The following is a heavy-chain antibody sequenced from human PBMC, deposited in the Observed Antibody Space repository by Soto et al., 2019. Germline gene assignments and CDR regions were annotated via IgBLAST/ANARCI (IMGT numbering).Heavy chain of an antibody. CDR1: GGSISSSNW. CDR3: ARDGEGSGYPPDAFDI. D-gene: IGHD3-22*01. J-gene: IGHJ3*02. CDR2: IYHSGST. V-gene: IGHV4-4*02. Sequence: KTSETLSLTCAVSGGSISSSNWWSWVRQPPGKGLEWIGEIYHSGSTNYNPSLKSRVTISVDKSKNQFSLKLSSVTAADTAVYYCARDGEGSGYPPDAFDIWGQGTMVTVSS.